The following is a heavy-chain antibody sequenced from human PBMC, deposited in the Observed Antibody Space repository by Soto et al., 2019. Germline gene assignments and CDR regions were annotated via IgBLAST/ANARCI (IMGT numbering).Heavy chain of an antibody. J-gene: IGHJ4*02. CDR3: AKDRPPCY. CDR1: GLPFSSDA. Sequence: GGSLRLTCAASGLPFSSDAMSWVRQDPGKGLEWGLGISGSGGSTYYADSIKGRFTISRDNSKNTLSLQMNSLSAEDTALYYCAKDRPPCYWGQGTLVTVS. CDR2: ISGSGGST. V-gene: IGHV3-23*01.